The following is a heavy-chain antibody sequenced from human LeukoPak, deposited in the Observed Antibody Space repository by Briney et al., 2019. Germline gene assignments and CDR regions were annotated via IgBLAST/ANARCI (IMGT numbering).Heavy chain of an antibody. D-gene: IGHD2-15*01. CDR1: GFTFSSYW. CDR2: IKQDGSEK. Sequence: PGGSLRLSCAASGFTFSSYWMSWVRQAPGKGLEWVANIKQDGSEKYYVDSVKGRFTISRDNAKNSLYLQMNSLRAEDTAVYYCASTYYCSGGSCYWAYYYYYGMDVWGQGTTVTVSS. J-gene: IGHJ6*02. CDR3: ASTYYCSGGSCYWAYYYYYGMDV. V-gene: IGHV3-7*02.